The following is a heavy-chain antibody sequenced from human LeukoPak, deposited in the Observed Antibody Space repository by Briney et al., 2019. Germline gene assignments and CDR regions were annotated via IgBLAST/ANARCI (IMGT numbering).Heavy chain of an antibody. V-gene: IGHV1-2*02. D-gene: IGHD4-11*01. J-gene: IGHJ6*03. CDR3: ATSAGDYRAGHYYYMGV. CDR2: INPNTAGT. Sequence: AASVKVSCKASGYTFTGYYFHWVRHAPGQGLEWMGWINPNTAGTNYAQKFLGGVTLTWDTSISTAYMELNRLTSDDTAVYYCATSAGDYRAGHYYYMGVWGKGTSVTVSS. CDR1: GYTFTGYY.